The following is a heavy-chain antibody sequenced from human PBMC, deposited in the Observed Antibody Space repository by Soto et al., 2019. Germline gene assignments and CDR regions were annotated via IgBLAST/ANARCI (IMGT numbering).Heavy chain of an antibody. J-gene: IGHJ6*02. CDR1: GGTFSSYA. V-gene: IGHV1-69*13. CDR2: IIPIFGTA. Sequence: SVKVSCKASGGTFSSYAISWVRQAPGQGLEWMGGIIPIFGTANYAQKFQGRVTITADESTSTAYMELSSLRSEDTAVYYCARVGYGSWHPIYYYYYGMDVWGQGXTVTVYS. CDR3: ARVGYGSWHPIYYYYYGMDV. D-gene: IGHD3-10*01.